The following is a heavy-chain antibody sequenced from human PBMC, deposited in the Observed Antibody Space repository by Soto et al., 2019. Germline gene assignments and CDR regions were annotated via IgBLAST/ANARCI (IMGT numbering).Heavy chain of an antibody. Sequence: QVQLVESEGGVVQPGRSLRLSCAASGFTFNTHALHWVRQAPGKGLEWVATISFDAYNVYYADSVKGRFTISRDESKNPLYLQMTSLRVEDTAVYYCARDVRRVLRGIDYWGQGTLVTVSS. CDR3: ARDVRRVLRGIDY. CDR2: ISFDAYNV. J-gene: IGHJ4*02. CDR1: GFTFNTHA. V-gene: IGHV3-30-3*01. D-gene: IGHD3-10*01.